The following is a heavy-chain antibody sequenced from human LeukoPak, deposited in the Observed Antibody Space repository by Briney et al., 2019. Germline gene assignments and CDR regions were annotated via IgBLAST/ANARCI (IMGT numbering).Heavy chain of an antibody. J-gene: IGHJ3*02. CDR2: IYYSGST. V-gene: IGHV4-59*12. D-gene: IGHD2-21*01. Sequence: SETLSLTCTVSGGSISSYYWSWIRQPPGKGLEWIGYIYYSGSTNYNPSLKSRVTISVDTSKNQFSLKLSSVTAADTAVYYCARDLYIVRAFDIWGQGTMVTVSS. CDR1: GGSISSYY. CDR3: ARDLYIVRAFDI.